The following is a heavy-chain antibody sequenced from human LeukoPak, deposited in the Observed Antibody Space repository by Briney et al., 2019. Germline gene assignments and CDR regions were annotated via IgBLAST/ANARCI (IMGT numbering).Heavy chain of an antibody. Sequence: SETLSLTCTVSGGSISSYYWSWIRQPPGKGLEWIGYIYYSGSTNYNPSLKSRVTISVDTSRNQFSLKLSSVTAADTAVYYCAREGGPYRPLDYSGQGTLVTVSS. CDR3: AREGGPYRPLDY. J-gene: IGHJ4*02. CDR2: IYYSGST. CDR1: GGSISSYY. V-gene: IGHV4-59*01.